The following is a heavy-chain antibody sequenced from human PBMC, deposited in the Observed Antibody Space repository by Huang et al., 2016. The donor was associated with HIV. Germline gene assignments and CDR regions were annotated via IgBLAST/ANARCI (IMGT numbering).Heavy chain of an antibody. CDR3: ARLYLYGMDV. CDR2: NSADNGNT. D-gene: IGHD3-16*02. V-gene: IGHV1-18*04. J-gene: IGHJ6*02. CDR1: GYTFTSYG. Sequence: QVQLVQSGAEVQKSGAPVKVSCKASGYTFTSYGISWVRQAPGQGREWMGWNSADNGNTNYAQKRQGRVTMATDTSTGTDNMEMRGLRSDDTTVYYCARLYLYGMDVWGQGTTVTVSS.